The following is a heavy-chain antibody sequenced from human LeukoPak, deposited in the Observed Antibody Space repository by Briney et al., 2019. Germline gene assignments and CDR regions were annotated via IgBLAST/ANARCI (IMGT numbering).Heavy chain of an antibody. Sequence: GASVKVSCKASGYTFTGYYMHWVRQAPGQGLEWMGWINPNSGGTNYAQKLQGRVTMSRDTSISTAYMELSRLRSDDTAVYYCARDSLYCSGGSCYDGWFDPWGQGTLVTVSS. D-gene: IGHD2-15*01. V-gene: IGHV1-2*02. CDR3: ARDSLYCSGGSCYDGWFDP. J-gene: IGHJ5*02. CDR1: GYTFTGYY. CDR2: INPNSGGT.